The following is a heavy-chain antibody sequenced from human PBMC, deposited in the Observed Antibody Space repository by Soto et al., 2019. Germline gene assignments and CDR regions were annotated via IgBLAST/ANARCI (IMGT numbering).Heavy chain of an antibody. Sequence: QVRLQESGPGLVKPSETLSLTCTVSGASVDTYYWSWLRQTPGKGLEWLGYIYYSASAHNNPSLKSRVTISVDTSTNHFSLRLTSVTAADTAMYYCARHQADSDGSQSDYSPYFENWGRGILVTVSS. D-gene: IGHD3-10*01. V-gene: IGHV4-59*08. CDR1: GASVDTYY. CDR2: IYYSASA. CDR3: ARHQADSDGSQSDYSPYFEN. J-gene: IGHJ4*02.